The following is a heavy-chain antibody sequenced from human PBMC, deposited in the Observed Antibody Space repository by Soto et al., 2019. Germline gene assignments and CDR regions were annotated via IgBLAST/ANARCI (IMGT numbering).Heavy chain of an antibody. CDR3: AGGLDQPPVGLYFDT. J-gene: IGHJ4*02. Sequence: QVQLVQSGAEVKNPGSSVKVSCKTSGGTFNSYLIDWVRQAPGQGLEWMGGIIHAFGTAKYSQNFQGRVTITADKSTTTADMELKTLPSEDTAVYYGAGGLDQPPVGLYFDTWGQGTLGTVSS. D-gene: IGHD2-2*01. CDR1: GGTFNSYL. CDR2: IIHAFGTA. V-gene: IGHV1-69*06.